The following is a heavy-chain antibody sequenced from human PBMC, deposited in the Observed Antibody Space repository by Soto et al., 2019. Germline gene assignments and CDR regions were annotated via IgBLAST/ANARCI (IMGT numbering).Heavy chain of an antibody. CDR3: ARDDTDYDILTGYYKYPFDY. Sequence: ASVKVSCQASGYTFTSYGISWVRQAPGQGLEWMGWISAYNGNTNYAQKLQGRVTMTTDTSTSTAYMELRSLRSDDTAVYYCARDDTDYDILTGYYKYPFDYWGQGTLVTVSS. CDR2: ISAYNGNT. V-gene: IGHV1-18*01. J-gene: IGHJ4*02. D-gene: IGHD3-9*01. CDR1: GYTFTSYG.